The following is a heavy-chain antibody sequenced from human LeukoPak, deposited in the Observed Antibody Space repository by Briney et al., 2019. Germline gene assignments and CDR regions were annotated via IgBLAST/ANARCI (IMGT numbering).Heavy chain of an antibody. V-gene: IGHV4-39*01. CDR3: ARTGIKGNYYGMDV. J-gene: IGHJ6*02. CDR1: GGSISSSSYY. CDR2: IYYSGST. Sequence: PSETLSLTCTVSGGSISSSSYYWGWIRQPPGKRLEWIGSIYYSGSTYYNPSLKSRVTISVDTSKNQFSLKLSSVTAADTAVYYCARTGIKGNYYGMDVWGQGTTVTVSS. D-gene: IGHD1-14*01.